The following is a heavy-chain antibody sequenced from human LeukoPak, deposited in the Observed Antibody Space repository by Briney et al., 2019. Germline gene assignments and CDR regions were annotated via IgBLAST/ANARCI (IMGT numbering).Heavy chain of an antibody. Sequence: GGSLRLSCAASGFTFSSYWMSWVRQAPGKGLEWVANIQQDGSEKYYVDSVKGRFTISRDNAKNSLYLQMNSLRAEDTAVYYCASSGSDRNLFSYYFDYWGQGTLVTVSS. V-gene: IGHV3-7*01. J-gene: IGHJ4*02. CDR2: IQQDGSEK. D-gene: IGHD3-10*01. CDR3: ASSGSDRNLFSYYFDY. CDR1: GFTFSSYW.